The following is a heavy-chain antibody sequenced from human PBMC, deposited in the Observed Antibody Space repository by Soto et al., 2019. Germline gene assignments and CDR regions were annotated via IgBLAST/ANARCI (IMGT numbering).Heavy chain of an antibody. Sequence: QVQLVQSGAEVKKPGSSVKVSCKASGGTFSSYAISWVRQAPGQGLEWMGGIIPIFGTPNYEQKLQGRVTITAGESTSTAYKELSSLRSEDTAVYYCARDHPTMNWFDPWGQGTLVTVSS. V-gene: IGHV1-69*12. CDR2: IIPIFGTP. CDR1: GGTFSSYA. J-gene: IGHJ5*02. CDR3: ARDHPTMNWFDP.